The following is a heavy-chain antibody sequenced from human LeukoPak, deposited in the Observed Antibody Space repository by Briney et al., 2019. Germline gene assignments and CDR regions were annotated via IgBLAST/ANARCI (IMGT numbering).Heavy chain of an antibody. J-gene: IGHJ5*02. CDR2: IYTSGST. CDR1: GGSISSYY. Sequence: SETLSLTCTVSGGSISSYYWSWIRQPAGKGLEWIGRIYTSGSTNYNPSLKSRVTMSVDTSKNQFSLKLSSVTAADTAVYYCARDWHSSGYNLGGWFDPWGQGPLVPVSS. D-gene: IGHD6-19*01. CDR3: ARDWHSSGYNLGGWFDP. V-gene: IGHV4-4*07.